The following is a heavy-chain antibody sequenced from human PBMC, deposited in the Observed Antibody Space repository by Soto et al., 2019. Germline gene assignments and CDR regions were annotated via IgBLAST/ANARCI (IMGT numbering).Heavy chain of an antibody. J-gene: IGHJ4*02. CDR2: ISGSGGST. D-gene: IGHD2-2*01. CDR3: AKETIKYQLLCYFDY. V-gene: IGHV3-23*01. CDR1: GFTFSSYA. Sequence: EVQLLESGGGLVQPGGSLRLSCAASGFTFSSYAMSWVRQTPGKGLEWVSAISGSGGSTYYADSVKGRFTIYRDNSKNTLYLQMNSLRAEDTAVYYCAKETIKYQLLCYFDYWGQGTLVTVSS.